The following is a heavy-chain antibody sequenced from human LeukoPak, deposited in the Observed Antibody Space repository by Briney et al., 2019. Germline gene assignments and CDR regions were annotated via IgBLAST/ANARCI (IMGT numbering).Heavy chain of an antibody. D-gene: IGHD2-2*01. V-gene: IGHV4-34*01. CDR2: INHSGST. CDR1: GGSFSGYY. Sequence: SETLSLTCAVYGGSFSGYYWSWIRQPPGKGLEWIGEINHSGSTNYNPSLKSRVTISVGTSKNQFSLKLSSVTAADTAVYYCASERYCSSTSCYVSYYGMDVWGQGTTVTVSS. J-gene: IGHJ6*02. CDR3: ASERYCSSTSCYVSYYGMDV.